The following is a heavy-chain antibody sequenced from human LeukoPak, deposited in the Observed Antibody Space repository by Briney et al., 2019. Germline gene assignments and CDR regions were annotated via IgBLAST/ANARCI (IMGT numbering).Heavy chain of an antibody. CDR1: GFTFSNYE. CDR2: IKSKTDGGTT. Sequence: GALRLSCAASGFTFSNYEMKWVRQAPGKGLGGGGRIKSKTDGGTTDYAAPVKGRFTISRDDSKNTLYLQMNSLKTEDTAVYYCTTGAGGWHYFDYWGQGTLVTVSS. J-gene: IGHJ4*02. CDR3: TTGAGGWHYFDY. V-gene: IGHV3-15*01. D-gene: IGHD6-19*01.